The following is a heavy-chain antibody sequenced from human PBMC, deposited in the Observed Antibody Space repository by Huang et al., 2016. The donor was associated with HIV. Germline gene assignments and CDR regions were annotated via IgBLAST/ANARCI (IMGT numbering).Heavy chain of an antibody. CDR2: SDYSGST. CDR1: GGSISTHY. CDR3: ARDHHDFWRGYRRMYFFDH. Sequence: QVQLQESGPGLVKPSETLSLTCTVSGGSISTHYWSWIRQPPGKGLEWIGSSDYSGSTNNSPSLKSRVTIVLDTSKNQFSLRVNSGTAAETAMYYCARDHHDFWRGYRRMYFFDHWGQGTLVTVSS. D-gene: IGHD3-3*01. V-gene: IGHV4-59*11. J-gene: IGHJ4*02.